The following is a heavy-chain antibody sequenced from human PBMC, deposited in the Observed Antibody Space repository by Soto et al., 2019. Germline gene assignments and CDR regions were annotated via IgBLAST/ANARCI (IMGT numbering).Heavy chain of an antibody. J-gene: IGHJ6*04. CDR1: GFTFTSYW. D-gene: IGHD2-21*01. Sequence: EVQVVESGGGLVQPGGSLRPSCAASGFTFTSYWMTWVRQAPGRGLEWVANINKDGSKKSYVDSVKGRFTISRDNAKSSLYLQMSSLRADDTAVYYCVREIASRLWGKGTTVIVSS. CDR2: INKDGSKK. CDR3: VREIASRL. V-gene: IGHV3-7*01.